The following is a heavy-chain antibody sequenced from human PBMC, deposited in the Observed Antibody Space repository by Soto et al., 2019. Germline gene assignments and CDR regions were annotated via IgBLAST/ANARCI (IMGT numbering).Heavy chain of an antibody. Sequence: QITLKESGPTLVKPTQTLTLTCTFSGFSLSTSGVGVGWIRQPPGKALEWLALIYWDDDKRYSPSLKSRLTPTKDTSKNQVVLTMTNMDPVDTATYYCAHRPTYCSGGSCYSGFDYWGQGTLVTVSS. J-gene: IGHJ4*02. CDR2: IYWDDDK. V-gene: IGHV2-5*02. CDR1: GFSLSTSGVG. CDR3: AHRPTYCSGGSCYSGFDY. D-gene: IGHD2-15*01.